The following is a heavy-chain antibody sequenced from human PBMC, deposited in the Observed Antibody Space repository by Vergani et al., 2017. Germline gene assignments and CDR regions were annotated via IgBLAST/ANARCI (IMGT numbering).Heavy chain of an antibody. J-gene: IGHJ2*01. V-gene: IGHV3-9*01. CDR1: GFTFQAFA. CDR2: IDRNYGVK. Sequence: IVEAGGGLVQPGGSLRLSCTASGFTFQAFAFHWVRHVSGRGLEWVSGIDRNYGVKNGNSFEGRFSISRDNAKKAVFLQMNNLRHEDTALYFCVKDNDYDADGPFDLWGRGTLVTVSS. D-gene: IGHD3-16*01. CDR3: VKDNDYDADGPFDL.